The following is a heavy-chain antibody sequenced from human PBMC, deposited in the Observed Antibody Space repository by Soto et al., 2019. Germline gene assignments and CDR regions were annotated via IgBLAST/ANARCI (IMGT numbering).Heavy chain of an antibody. CDR1: GGSFSGYY. D-gene: IGHD3-10*01. J-gene: IGHJ4*02. CDR2: INHSGRT. CDR3: ARGLYDLVWGVTHLDY. V-gene: IGHV4-34*01. Sequence: QVQLQQWGAGLLKPSETLSLTCAVYGGSFSGYYWSWIRQPPGKGLEWIGEINHSGRTNYNPSLKSRVTISVDTSKNQFSLKLTSVTAADTAVYYCARGLYDLVWGVTHLDYWAQGTLVTVSS.